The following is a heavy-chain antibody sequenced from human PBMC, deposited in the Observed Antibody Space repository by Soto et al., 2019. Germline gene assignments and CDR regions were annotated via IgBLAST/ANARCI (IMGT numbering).Heavy chain of an antibody. CDR1: GFTFSIYW. CDR3: ARAWDNWNHGYFDY. CDR2: IQSDGSST. D-gene: IGHD1-20*01. V-gene: IGHV3-74*01. J-gene: IGHJ4*02. Sequence: GGSLRLSCATSGFTFSIYWMHWVRQAPGKGLVWVSRIQSDGSSTDYADSVKGRFTISRDNAKNTLYLQMNSLRAEDTAVYYCARAWDNWNHGYFDYWGQGALVTVSS.